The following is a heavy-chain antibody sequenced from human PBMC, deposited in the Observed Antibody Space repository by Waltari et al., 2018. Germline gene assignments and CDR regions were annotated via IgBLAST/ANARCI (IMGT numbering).Heavy chain of an antibody. Sequence: EVSLLESGGKAVTPGGSLRLSCAASGFSFNNFGLHWFRLGPGKRLEWVATISMSGKIIFYGQSVEGRFTISRDNAKKSVFLQMNSLRADDTAIYYCARSRRGDYYDPSSHWGQGTLVTVSS. CDR1: GFSFNNFG. J-gene: IGHJ4*02. V-gene: IGHV3-21*01. D-gene: IGHD3-16*01. CDR3: ARSRRGDYYDPSSH. CDR2: ISMSGKII.